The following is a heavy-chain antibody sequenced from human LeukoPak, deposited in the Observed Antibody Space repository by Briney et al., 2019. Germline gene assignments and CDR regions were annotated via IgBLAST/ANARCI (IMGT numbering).Heavy chain of an antibody. J-gene: IGHJ4*02. CDR2: IYYTGSS. V-gene: IGHV4-59*02. CDR1: GGSVSDYY. Sequence: PSETLSLTCTVSGGSVSDYYWSWIRQSPGKGLEWIGYIYYTGSSSYNPSLRSRVTISVDTSKNHFSLKLSSVTAADTAVYYCARDFRGGYDFWSGYYTPYYFDYWGQGTLVTVSP. CDR3: ARDFRGGYDFWSGYYTPYYFDY. D-gene: IGHD3-3*01.